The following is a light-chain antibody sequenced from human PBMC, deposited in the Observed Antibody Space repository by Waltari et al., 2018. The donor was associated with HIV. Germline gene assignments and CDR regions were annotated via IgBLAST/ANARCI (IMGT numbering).Light chain of an antibody. CDR2: EVT. J-gene: IGLJ2*01. V-gene: IGLV2-14*01. CDR3: SSYPRRGTGV. Sequence: QSALTQPASVSGSPGQSIVLPCTGSSSDIGYYDYVSWYQQYPGQAPKALIYEVTSRPSGTSSRFSASKSATTAFLAISKLQTDDEADYFCSSYPRRGTGVFGGGTRLTVL. CDR1: SSDIGYYDY.